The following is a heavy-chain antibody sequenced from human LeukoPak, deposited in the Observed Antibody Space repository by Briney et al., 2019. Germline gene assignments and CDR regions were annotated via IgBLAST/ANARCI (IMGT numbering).Heavy chain of an antibody. D-gene: IGHD3-3*01. J-gene: IGHJ4*02. CDR1: GYTLTELS. CDR3: ATSPGDYDFWSGYYPCDY. V-gene: IGHV1-24*01. CDR2: FDPEDGET. Sequence: ASVKVSCKVSGYTLTELSMHWVRQAPGKGLEWMGGFDPEDGETIYAQKFQGRVTMTEDTSTDTAYMELSSLRSEDTAVYYCATSPGDYDFWSGYYPCDYWGQGTLVTVSS.